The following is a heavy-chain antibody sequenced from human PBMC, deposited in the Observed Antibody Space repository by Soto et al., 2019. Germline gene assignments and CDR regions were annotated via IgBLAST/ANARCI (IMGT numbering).Heavy chain of an antibody. Sequence: QVQVVQSKAEVKKPGASVKVSCKTSGYTFTDYDINWVRQAPGQGLEWMGWVSPDSGNAGYAQQFQGRVSMTSDTSTTTVYMELTSLRSEDTAVYFCEVPTGYWGQGTMVTVSS. D-gene: IGHD3-9*01. J-gene: IGHJ4*02. CDR3: EVPTGY. CDR1: GYTFTDYD. V-gene: IGHV1-8*01. CDR2: VSPDSGNA.